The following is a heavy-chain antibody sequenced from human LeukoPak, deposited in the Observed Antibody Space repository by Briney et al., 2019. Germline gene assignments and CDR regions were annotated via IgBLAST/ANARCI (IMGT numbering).Heavy chain of an antibody. V-gene: IGHV4-34*01. CDR3: ARVESDILTGYYIGPSDY. Sequence: SETLSLTCAVYGGSFSGYYWSWIRQPPGKGLEWIGEINHSGSTNYNPSLKSRVTISVDTSKNQFSLKLSSVTAADTAVYYCARVESDILTGYYIGPSDYWGQGTLVTVSS. J-gene: IGHJ4*02. CDR1: GGSFSGYY. CDR2: INHSGST. D-gene: IGHD3-9*01.